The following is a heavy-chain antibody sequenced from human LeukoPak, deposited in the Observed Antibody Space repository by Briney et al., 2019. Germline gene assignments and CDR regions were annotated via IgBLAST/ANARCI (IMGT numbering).Heavy chain of an antibody. D-gene: IGHD3-22*01. J-gene: IGHJ4*02. V-gene: IGHV3-23*01. CDR3: AKVYRAARYYYDSSLGSGFDY. Sequence: GGSLRLSCAVSGLTFSGSWITWIRQAPGKGLEWVSGISGSGGSTYYADSVKGRFTISRDNSKNTLYLQMNSLRAGDTAVYYCAKVYRAARYYYDSSLGSGFDYWGQGTLLTVSS. CDR1: GLTFSGSW. CDR2: ISGSGGST.